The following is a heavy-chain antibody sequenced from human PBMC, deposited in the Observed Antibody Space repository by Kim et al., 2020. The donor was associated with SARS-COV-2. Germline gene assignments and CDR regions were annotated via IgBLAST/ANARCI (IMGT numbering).Heavy chain of an antibody. Sequence: SETLSLTCTVSGGSISSYYWSWIRQPAGKGLEWIGRIYTSGSTNYNPSLKSRVTMSVDTSKNQFSLKLSSVTAADTAVYYCAREENYYDSSGYWKNYYYYYMDVWGKGTTVTVSS. J-gene: IGHJ6*03. CDR2: IYTSGST. CDR3: AREENYYDSSGYWKNYYYYYMDV. V-gene: IGHV4-4*07. CDR1: GGSISSYY. D-gene: IGHD3-22*01.